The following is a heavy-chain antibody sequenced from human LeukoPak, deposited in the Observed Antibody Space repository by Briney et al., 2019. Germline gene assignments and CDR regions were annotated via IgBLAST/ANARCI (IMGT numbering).Heavy chain of an antibody. D-gene: IGHD6-13*01. CDR3: ARDKDSSSWYTFDY. V-gene: IGHV4-30-4*01. CDR2: IYYSGST. Sequence: TLSLTCTVSGGSISSGDYYWSWIRQPPGKGLEWIGYIYYSGSTYYNPSLKSRVTISVDTSKNQFSLKLSSVTAADTAVYYCARDKDSSSWYTFDYWGQGTLVTVSS. J-gene: IGHJ4*02. CDR1: GGSISSGDYY.